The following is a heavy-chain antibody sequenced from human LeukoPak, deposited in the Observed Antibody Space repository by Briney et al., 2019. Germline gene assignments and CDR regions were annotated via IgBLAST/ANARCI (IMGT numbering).Heavy chain of an antibody. CDR2: IYLDDSDT. CDR1: GYSFTRYW. D-gene: IGHD4-17*01. V-gene: IGHV5-51*01. Sequence: GESLKISCKGSGYSFTRYWIGWVRQMPGKGLEWMGIIYLDDSDTRYSPSFQGQVTISADKSISTAYMELSRLRSDDTAVYYCASPYGDYGRGDAFDIWGQGTMVIVSS. CDR3: ASPYGDYGRGDAFDI. J-gene: IGHJ3*02.